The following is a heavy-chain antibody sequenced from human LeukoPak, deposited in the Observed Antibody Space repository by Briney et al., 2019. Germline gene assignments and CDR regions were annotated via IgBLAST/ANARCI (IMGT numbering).Heavy chain of an antibody. V-gene: IGHV1-2*02. CDR2: IKPNSGGT. CDR1: GYTFTGYY. J-gene: IGHJ4*02. CDR3: ARDFEAAASFDY. D-gene: IGHD6-13*01. Sequence: ASVKVSCKASGYTFTGYYMHWVRQAPGQGFEWMGWIKPNSGGTNYAQKFQGRVTMTRETSISTAYMELSRLRSDDTAVYYCARDFEAAASFDYWGRGTLVTVSS.